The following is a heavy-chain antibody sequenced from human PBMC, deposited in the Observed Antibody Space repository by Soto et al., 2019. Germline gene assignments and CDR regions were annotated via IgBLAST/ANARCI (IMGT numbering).Heavy chain of an antibody. D-gene: IGHD4-17*01. V-gene: IGHV1-18*01. CDR3: SRDSSGDYCFDY. CDR1: GYTLTSYG. CDR2: INAYNGNT. J-gene: IGHJ4*02. Sequence: ASVKGSCKASGYTLTSYGISWVRQAPGQGLEWMGWINAYNGNTNYAQKLQGRVTMTTDTSTSTAYMELRSLRSDDTAVYYCSRDSSGDYCFDYWGQGTWVTVSS.